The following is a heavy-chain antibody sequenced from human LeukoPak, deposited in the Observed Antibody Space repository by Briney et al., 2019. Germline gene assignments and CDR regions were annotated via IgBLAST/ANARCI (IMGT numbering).Heavy chain of an antibody. V-gene: IGHV3-30*02. CDR3: AKSPSNLMIVVLSAPPYMDV. J-gene: IGHJ6*03. D-gene: IGHD3-22*01. CDR1: GFTFSSYG. Sequence: GGSLRLSCAAPGFTFSSYGMHWVRQAPGKGLEWVAFIRYDGSNKYYADSVKGRFTISRDNSKNTLYLQMNSLRAEDTAVYYCAKSPSNLMIVVLSAPPYMDVWGKGTTVTVSS. CDR2: IRYDGSNK.